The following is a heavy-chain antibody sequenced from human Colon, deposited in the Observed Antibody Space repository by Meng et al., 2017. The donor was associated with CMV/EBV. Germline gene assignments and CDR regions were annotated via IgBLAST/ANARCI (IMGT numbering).Heavy chain of an antibody. J-gene: IGHJ4*02. V-gene: IGHV3-66*04. CDR2: IYSGGST. CDR3: ASQDYGGSTRDY. CDR1: GFTVSSNY. D-gene: IGHD4-23*01. Sequence: GELVGHGGGLSPLWGSLRLSCAASGFTVSSNYMSWVRQAPGKGLEWVSVIYSGGSTYYADSVKGRFTISRDNSKNTLYLQMNSLRAEDTAVYYCASQDYGGSTRDYWGQGTLVTVSS.